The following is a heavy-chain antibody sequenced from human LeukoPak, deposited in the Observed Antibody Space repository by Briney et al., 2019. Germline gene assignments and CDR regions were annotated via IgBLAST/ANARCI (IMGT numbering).Heavy chain of an antibody. CDR1: GYSISSGYY. Sequence: SETLSLTCTVSGYSISSGYYWGWIRQPPGKGLEWIGSIYHSGSTYYSPSLKSRVTISVDTSKNQFSLKLSSVTAADTAVYYCARVGGDPNFFDYWGQGTLVTVSS. J-gene: IGHJ4*02. V-gene: IGHV4-38-2*02. D-gene: IGHD2-21*02. CDR2: IYHSGST. CDR3: ARVGGDPNFFDY.